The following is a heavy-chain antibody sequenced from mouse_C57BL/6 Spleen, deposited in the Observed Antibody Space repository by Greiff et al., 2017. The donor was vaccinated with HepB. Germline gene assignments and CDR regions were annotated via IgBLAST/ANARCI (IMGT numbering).Heavy chain of an antibody. CDR3: TTEVYYGSSFYFDY. V-gene: IGHV14-1*01. D-gene: IGHD1-1*01. CDR1: GFNIKDYY. Sequence: DVQLQESGAELVRPGASVKLSCTASGFNIKDYYMHWVKQRPEQGLEWIGRIDPEDGDTEYAPKFQGKATMTADTSSNTAYLQLSSLTSEDTAVYYCTTEVYYGSSFYFDYWGQGTTLTVSS. CDR2: IDPEDGDT. J-gene: IGHJ2*01.